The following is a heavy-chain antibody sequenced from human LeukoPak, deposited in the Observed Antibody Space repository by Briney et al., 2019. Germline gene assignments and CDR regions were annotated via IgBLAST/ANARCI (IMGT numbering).Heavy chain of an antibody. J-gene: IGHJ4*02. Sequence: GGSLRLSCAASGFTFSSYSMNWVRQAPGKGLEWVSYITGSSSTTHYADSVKGRFTISRDNAKNSLFLQMNSLRAEDTAFYYCARDTAVAHFDYWGQGTLVTVSS. D-gene: IGHD6-19*01. V-gene: IGHV3-48*01. CDR3: ARDTAVAHFDY. CDR1: GFTFSSYS. CDR2: ITGSSSTT.